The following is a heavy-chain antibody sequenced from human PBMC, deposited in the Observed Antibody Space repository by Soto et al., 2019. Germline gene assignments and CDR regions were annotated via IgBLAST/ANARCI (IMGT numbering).Heavy chain of an antibody. CDR2: ISYDGSNT. CDR1: GFTFSSYG. D-gene: IGHD3-16*01. Sequence: PGGTLGLSCAASGFTFSSYGMHWARQAPGKGLEWVAVISYDGSNTYYADAVKGRFTISRENAKNSLYLQMNSRRAGDTAVYYGARRGGYGLDRWGQGTTVTVSS. V-gene: IGHV3-30*03. J-gene: IGHJ6*02. CDR3: ARRGGYGLDR.